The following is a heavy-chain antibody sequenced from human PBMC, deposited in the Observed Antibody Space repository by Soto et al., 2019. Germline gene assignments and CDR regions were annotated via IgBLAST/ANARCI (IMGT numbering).Heavy chain of an antibody. V-gene: IGHV3-30*18. J-gene: IGHJ4*02. Sequence: QVQLVESGGGVVQPGRSLRLSCAASGFTFSSYGMHWVRQAPGKGLEWVAVISYDGSNKYYADSVKGRFTISRDNSKNTLYLQRNSLRAEDTAVYYCAKVLAGEWELLLFPLDYWGQGTLVTVSS. CDR1: GFTFSSYG. CDR3: AKVLAGEWELLLFPLDY. D-gene: IGHD1-26*01. CDR2: ISYDGSNK.